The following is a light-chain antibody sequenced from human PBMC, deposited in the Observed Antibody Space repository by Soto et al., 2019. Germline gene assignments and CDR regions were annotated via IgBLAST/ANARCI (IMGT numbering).Light chain of an antibody. CDR2: EVS. Sequence: QSALTQPASVSGSPGQSITISCTGTSSDVGGYNYVSWYLQHPGKAPKLMIYEVSNRPSGVSNRFSGSKSGNTASLTISGLEAEDEADYYCSSYTRSSTRVFGGGTKVTVL. CDR1: SSDVGGYNY. V-gene: IGLV2-14*01. J-gene: IGLJ3*02. CDR3: SSYTRSSTRV.